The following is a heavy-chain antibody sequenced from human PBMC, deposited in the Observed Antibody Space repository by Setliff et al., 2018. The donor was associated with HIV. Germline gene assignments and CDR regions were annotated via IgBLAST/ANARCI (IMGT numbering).Heavy chain of an antibody. CDR2: IHNTGST. CDR3: ARGEILQWSDY. CDR1: GGSTSSYF. Sequence: SETLSLTCTVSGGSTSSYFWSWIRQSPGKGLEWIGYIHNTGSTDSNPSLKSRVTMSVDTSKNQFSLKLRSVTAADTAVYYCARGEILQWSDYWGQGTLVTSPQ. V-gene: IGHV4-59*01. J-gene: IGHJ4*02. D-gene: IGHD2-15*01.